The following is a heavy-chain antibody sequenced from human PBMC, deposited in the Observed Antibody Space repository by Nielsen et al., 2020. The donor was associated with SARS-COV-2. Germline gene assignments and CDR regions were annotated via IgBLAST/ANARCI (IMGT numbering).Heavy chain of an antibody. D-gene: IGHD3-10*01. J-gene: IGHJ4*02. Sequence: SETLSLTCTVSGGSVSSGSYYWSWIRQPPGKGLEWIGEINHSGSTNYNPSLKSRVTISVDTSKNQFSLKLSSVTAADTAVYYCARRRTIITMVRGVQTAFDYWGQGTLVTVSS. CDR2: INHSGST. V-gene: IGHV4-61*01. CDR3: ARRRTIITMVRGVQTAFDY. CDR1: GGSVSSGSYY.